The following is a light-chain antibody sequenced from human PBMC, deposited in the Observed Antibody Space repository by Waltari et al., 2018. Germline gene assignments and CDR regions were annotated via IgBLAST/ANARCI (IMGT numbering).Light chain of an antibody. CDR3: QQYKNYPLT. J-gene: IGKJ4*01. CDR1: QLVNSW. CDR2: KAS. Sequence: DIQMTQSPSTLSASVGDRVTITCRATQLVNSWLAWYQQKPGKAPNLLIYKASSLESGVPSRFSGSGSGTEFTLTISSLQPDDFATYYCQQYKNYPLTSGGGTKVEIK. V-gene: IGKV1-5*03.